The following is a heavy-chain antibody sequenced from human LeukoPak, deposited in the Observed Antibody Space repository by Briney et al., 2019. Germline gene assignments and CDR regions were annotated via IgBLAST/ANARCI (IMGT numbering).Heavy chain of an antibody. D-gene: IGHD4-23*01. V-gene: IGHV1-46*01. J-gene: IGHJ6*02. Sequence: ASVKVSCKASGYSFTSHYIHWVRQAPGQGLEWMGIINPSRGSTSYAQKFQGRVTMTEDTSTDTAYMELSSLRSEDTAVYYCATDLGTTVVRGRRVYGMDVWGQGTTVTVSS. CDR2: INPSRGST. CDR3: ATDLGTTVVRGRRVYGMDV. CDR1: GYSFTSHY.